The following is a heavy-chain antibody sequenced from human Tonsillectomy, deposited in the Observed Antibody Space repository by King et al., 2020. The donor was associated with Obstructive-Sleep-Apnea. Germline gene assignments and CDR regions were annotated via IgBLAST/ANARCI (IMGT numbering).Heavy chain of an antibody. J-gene: IGHJ3*02. D-gene: IGHD1-26*01. CDR3: TTESFIVGTPEGAFDI. Sequence: VQLVESGGGLVKPGGSLRLSCAASGVTFSKAWMNWVRQAPVKGREWGGRIKSKSDGGTTDYAAPVKGRFTISRDDSRNTLYLQMNSLKTEDTAVYYCTTESFIVGTPEGAFDIWGQGTMVTVSS. CDR1: GVTFSKAW. CDR2: IKSKSDGGTT. V-gene: IGHV3-15*07.